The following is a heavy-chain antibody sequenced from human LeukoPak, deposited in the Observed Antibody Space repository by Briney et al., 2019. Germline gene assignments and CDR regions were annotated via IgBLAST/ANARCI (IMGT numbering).Heavy chain of an antibody. D-gene: IGHD5-18*01. CDR1: GFNFDDYG. CDR2: INWNGGST. Sequence: PGGSLRLSCAASGFNFDDYGMSWVRQAPGKGLEWVSGINWNGGSTGYADSVKGRFTISRDNAKNSLYLQMNSLRAEDTALYYCARDGYSYDNEAGDYWGQGTLVTVSS. V-gene: IGHV3-20*04. J-gene: IGHJ4*02. CDR3: ARDGYSYDNEAGDY.